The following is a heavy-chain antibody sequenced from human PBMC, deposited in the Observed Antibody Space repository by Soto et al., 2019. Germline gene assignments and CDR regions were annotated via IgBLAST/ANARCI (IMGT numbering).Heavy chain of an antibody. CDR2: IIPIFGTA. J-gene: IGHJ6*02. V-gene: IGHV1-69*13. CDR1: GGTFSSYA. Sequence: SVKVSCKASGGTFSSYAISWVRQAPGQGLEWTGGIIPIFGTANYAQKFQGRVTITADESTSTAYMELSSLRSEDTAVYYCAGREYSSSSGIYYYYGMDVWGQGTTVTVSS. D-gene: IGHD6-6*01. CDR3: AGREYSSSSGIYYYYGMDV.